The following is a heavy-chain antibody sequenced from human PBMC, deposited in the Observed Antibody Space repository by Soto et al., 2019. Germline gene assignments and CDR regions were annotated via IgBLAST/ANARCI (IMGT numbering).Heavy chain of an antibody. CDR1: GYTFTGYY. J-gene: IGHJ6*02. D-gene: IGHD3-3*01. CDR3: AREYYDFWSGIKDYYYYGMDV. CDR2: IIPIFGTA. V-gene: IGHV1-69*13. Sequence: SVKVSCKASGYTFTGYYMHWVRQAPGQGLEWMGGIIPIFGTANYAQKFQGRVTITADESTSTAYMELSSLRSEDTAVYYCAREYYDFWSGIKDYYYYGMDVWGQGTTVTVSS.